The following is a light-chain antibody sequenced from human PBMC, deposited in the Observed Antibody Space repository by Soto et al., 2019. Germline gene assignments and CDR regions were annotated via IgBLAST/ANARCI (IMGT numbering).Light chain of an antibody. J-gene: IGLJ3*02. Sequence: QSVLTQPPSASGTPGQRGTMSCSGSGSNIGPNYVYWFQQFPGTAPKLLIYNNDQRPSGVPERFSGSKSGTSASLGISGLRSEDEADYYCAAWDDSLSGRVFGGGTKLTVL. CDR3: AAWDDSLSGRV. CDR2: NND. CDR1: GSNIGPNY. V-gene: IGLV1-47*02.